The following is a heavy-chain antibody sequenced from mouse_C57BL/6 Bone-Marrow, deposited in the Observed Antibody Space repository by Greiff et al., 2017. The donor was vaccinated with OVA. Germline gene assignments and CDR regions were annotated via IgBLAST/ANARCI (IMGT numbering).Heavy chain of an antibody. Sequence: EVQLVESGPGLVKPSQSLSLTCSVTGYSITSGYYWNWIRQFPGNKLEWMGYISYDGSNNYNPSLKNRISITRDTSKNQFFLKLNSVTTEDTATYYCALLLHYWGQGTTLTVSS. CDR1: GYSITSGYY. J-gene: IGHJ2*01. V-gene: IGHV3-6*01. D-gene: IGHD1-1*01. CDR2: ISYDGSN. CDR3: ALLLHY.